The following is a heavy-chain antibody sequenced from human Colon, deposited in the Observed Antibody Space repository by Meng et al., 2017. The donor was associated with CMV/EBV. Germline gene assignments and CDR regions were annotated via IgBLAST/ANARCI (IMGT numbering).Heavy chain of an antibody. CDR3: ARVKATVGEIVD. CDR2: IYYTGTT. J-gene: IGHJ4*02. CDR1: GGSISDYH. D-gene: IGHD3-16*01. V-gene: IGHV4-59*01. Sequence: SETLSLTCNASGGSISDYHWTWIRQPPGMGLEWIGYIYYTGTTYYNPSLKSRVTISVDTSKNHFYLNLSSVTAADTAVYYCARVKATVGEIVDWGQGTLVTVSS.